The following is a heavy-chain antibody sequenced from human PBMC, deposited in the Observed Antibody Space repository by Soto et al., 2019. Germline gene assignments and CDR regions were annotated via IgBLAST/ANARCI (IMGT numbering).Heavy chain of an antibody. V-gene: IGHV4-61*01. J-gene: IGHJ4*02. CDR1: GGSVSRGSYY. D-gene: IGHD1-26*01. Sequence: QVQLQESGPGLVKPSETLSLTCTVSGGSVSRGSYYWSWIRQPPGKGLEWIGYIYYSGSTNYNPSLKSRVTISVDTSKNQFSLKLSSVTAADTAVYCCATYLETFSGSYYFDYWGQGTLVTVSS. CDR2: IYYSGST. CDR3: ATYLETFSGSYYFDY.